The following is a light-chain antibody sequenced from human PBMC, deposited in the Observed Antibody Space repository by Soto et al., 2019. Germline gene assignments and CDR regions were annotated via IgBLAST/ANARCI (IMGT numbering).Light chain of an antibody. Sequence: QSVLTQPRSVSGSPGQSVTISCTGTSSDVGGYNYVSWYQQHPGKAPKLMIYDVSKRPSGVPDRFSGSKSGNPASLTISGLQAEDEADYYCCSYAGSPYGFGPGTKLTVL. V-gene: IGLV2-11*01. J-gene: IGLJ1*01. CDR3: CSYAGSPYG. CDR1: SSDVGGYNY. CDR2: DVS.